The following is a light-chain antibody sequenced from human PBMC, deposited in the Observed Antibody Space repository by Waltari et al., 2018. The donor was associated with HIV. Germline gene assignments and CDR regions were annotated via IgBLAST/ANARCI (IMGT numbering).Light chain of an antibody. CDR3: QQYYTLGPT. CDR2: WAS. Sequence: DMEMTQFPDSLAVSLNERATINCKSSQSVLYSSNNKNYLAWYQQKPGQPPKLLIYWASTRESGVPDRFSGSGSVTDFTLTISSLQAEDVAVYYCQQYYTLGPTFGGGTKVEIK. J-gene: IGKJ4*01. V-gene: IGKV4-1*01. CDR1: QSVLYSSNNKNY.